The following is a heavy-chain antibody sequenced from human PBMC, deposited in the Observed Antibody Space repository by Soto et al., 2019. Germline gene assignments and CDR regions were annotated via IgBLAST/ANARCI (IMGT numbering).Heavy chain of an antibody. CDR2: ISHDGGDK. Sequence: QVHLVESGGGVVQPGRSLRLSCAASGFTFSTTGMHWVRQAPGKGLEWVAMISHDGGDKHYTDSVKGRFTISRDTSKNTLYFQMNSLRPEDTAMYHCAKDLYGAGWYNYFDPWGQGTLVTVSS. CDR1: GFTFSTTG. J-gene: IGHJ5*02. V-gene: IGHV3-30*18. D-gene: IGHD6-19*01. CDR3: AKDLYGAGWYNYFDP.